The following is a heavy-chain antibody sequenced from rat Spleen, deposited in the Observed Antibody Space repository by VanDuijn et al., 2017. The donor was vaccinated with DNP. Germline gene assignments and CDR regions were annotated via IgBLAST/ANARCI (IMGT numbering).Heavy chain of an antibody. D-gene: IGHD1-12*03. V-gene: IGHV5-31*01. CDR1: GFTFNNYY. J-gene: IGHJ4*01. Sequence: EVQLVESGGDLVQPGGSLKLSCIASGFTFNNYYMTWIRQVPGTGLEWVASMSPSGSNIYYRDSVKGRFTISRDIQKSTLYLQNYSLKSEDTATYYCAIEGTMMVTMGAMDACGQGTSVTVSS. CDR3: AIEGTMMVTMGAMDA. CDR2: MSPSGSNI.